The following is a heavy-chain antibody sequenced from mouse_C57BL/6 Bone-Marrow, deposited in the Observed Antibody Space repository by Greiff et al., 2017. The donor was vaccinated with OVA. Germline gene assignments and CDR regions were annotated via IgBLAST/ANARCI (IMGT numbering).Heavy chain of an antibody. J-gene: IGHJ2*01. V-gene: IGHV2-6-1*01. Sequence: VNVVESGPGLVAPSQSLSITCTVSGFSLTSYGVHWVRQPPGTGLEWLVVIWSDGSTTYNSAPKSRLSISKDNSKSQVFLKMNSLQTEDTAMYYCARHRHYYGSSLDYWGQGTTLTVSS. D-gene: IGHD1-1*01. CDR3: ARHRHYYGSSLDY. CDR2: IWSDGST. CDR1: GFSLTSYG.